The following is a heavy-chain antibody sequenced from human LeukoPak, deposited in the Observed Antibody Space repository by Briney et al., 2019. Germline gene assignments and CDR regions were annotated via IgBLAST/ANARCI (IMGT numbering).Heavy chain of an antibody. Sequence: SPSETLSLTCAVYGGSFSGYYWSWIRQPPGKGLEWIGSIYHSGSTYYNPSLKSRVTISVDTSKNQFSLKLSSVTAADTAVYYCARDFRSSWGGYFDYWGQGTLVTVSS. CDR2: IYHSGST. CDR1: GGSFSGYY. D-gene: IGHD6-13*01. CDR3: ARDFRSSWGGYFDY. J-gene: IGHJ4*02. V-gene: IGHV4-38-2*02.